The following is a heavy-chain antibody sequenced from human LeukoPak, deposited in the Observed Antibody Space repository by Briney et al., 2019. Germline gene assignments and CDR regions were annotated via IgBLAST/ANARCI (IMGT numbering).Heavy chain of an antibody. CDR2: IYYSGST. D-gene: IGHD1-1*01. J-gene: IGHJ4*02. CDR1: GGSISSYY. V-gene: IGHV4-59*12. Sequence: SETLSLTCTVSGGSISSYYWSWIRQPPGKGLEWIGYIYYSGSTNYNPSLRNRVTISVDTSKNQFSLKLTSVTAADTAVYYCSRTERIWGQGTLVTVSS. CDR3: SRTERI.